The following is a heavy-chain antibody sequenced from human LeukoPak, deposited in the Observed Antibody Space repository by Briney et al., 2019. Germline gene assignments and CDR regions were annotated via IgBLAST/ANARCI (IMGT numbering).Heavy chain of an antibody. D-gene: IGHD6-19*01. CDR1: GGSITSSSYY. CDR3: ARLPHPNSSGWYGKFDY. CDR2: VHYSGSA. J-gene: IGHJ4*02. V-gene: IGHV4-39*01. Sequence: SETLSLTCTVSGGSITSSSYYWGWIRQPPGKGLEWIGSVHYSGSAPYNPSLKSRLTISVDTSKNQFSLKLTSVTAADTAVYFCARLPHPNSSGWYGKFDYWGQGTLVTVSS.